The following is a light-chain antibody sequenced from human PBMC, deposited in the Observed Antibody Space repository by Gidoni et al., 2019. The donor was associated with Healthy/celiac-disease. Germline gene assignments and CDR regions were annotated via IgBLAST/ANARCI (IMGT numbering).Light chain of an antibody. V-gene: IGKV3-15*01. CDR3: QQYNNWPPWT. CDR1: QSVSSN. Sequence: EIVMTQSPATLSVSPGERATLSCRASQSVSSNLAWYQQKPGQAPRLLIYGASTRATGIPARFSGSGSGTEFTLTISSLQSEDLAVYYCQQYNNWPPWTFXHXTKVEIK. CDR2: GAS. J-gene: IGKJ1*01.